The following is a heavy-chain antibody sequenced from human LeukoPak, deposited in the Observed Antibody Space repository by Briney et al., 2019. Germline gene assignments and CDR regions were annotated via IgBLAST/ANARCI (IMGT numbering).Heavy chain of an antibody. D-gene: IGHD5-12*01. CDR3: ARGYDAFDI. V-gene: IGHV4-59*01. Sequence: PSETLSLTCTVSGGSISSYYWSWIRQPPGKGLEWIGYIYYSGSTNYNPSLRSRVTISVDTSKNQFSLKVSSVTAADTAVYYCARGYDAFDIWGQGTMVTVSS. J-gene: IGHJ3*02. CDR1: GGSISSYY. CDR2: IYYSGST.